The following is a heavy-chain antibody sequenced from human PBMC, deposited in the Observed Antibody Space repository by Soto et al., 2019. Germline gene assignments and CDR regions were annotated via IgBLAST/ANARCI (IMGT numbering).Heavy chain of an antibody. Sequence: QLQLQESGSGLVKPSQTLSLTCAVSGGSISSGGYSLSWIRQPPGKGLEWIGYIYNSGSTDYNPSLKSRVTISVDRSKNQFSLKLSSVTAADTAVYYCAAGGGLPRYYWGQGTLVTVSS. V-gene: IGHV4-30-2*01. J-gene: IGHJ4*02. CDR3: AAGGGLPRYY. D-gene: IGHD5-12*01. CDR2: IYNSGST. CDR1: GGSISSGGYS.